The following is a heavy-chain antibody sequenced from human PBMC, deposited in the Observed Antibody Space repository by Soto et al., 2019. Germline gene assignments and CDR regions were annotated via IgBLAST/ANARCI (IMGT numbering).Heavy chain of an antibody. D-gene: IGHD5-12*01. CDR2: IKPDNGNT. V-gene: IGHV1-18*04. J-gene: IGHJ5*02. Sequence: QLQLVQSGGEVKKPGASVRVCCEAYGYPFSKYGISWIRQAPGQGLEWMGWIKPDNGNTDYAQKFQGRVTMTTDTSSNTAYMELRSLRSDDTAVYYCATSYDSGFDPWGQGTLVSVSS. CDR3: ATSYDSGFDP. CDR1: GYPFSKYG.